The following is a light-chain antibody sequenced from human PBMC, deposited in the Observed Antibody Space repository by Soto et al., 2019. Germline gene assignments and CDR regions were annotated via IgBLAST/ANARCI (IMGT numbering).Light chain of an antibody. J-gene: IGKJ4*01. CDR3: QQTYSAPLT. CDR1: QSISNY. V-gene: IGKV1-39*01. Sequence: DIQMTQSPSSLSASVGDRVTITCRASQSISNYLHWYQQKPGKAPNLLFYTTSNLQSGVPSRFSGSGSGTDFTLTVSSLQPEDFATYYCQQTYSAPLTFGGGTKVDIK. CDR2: TTS.